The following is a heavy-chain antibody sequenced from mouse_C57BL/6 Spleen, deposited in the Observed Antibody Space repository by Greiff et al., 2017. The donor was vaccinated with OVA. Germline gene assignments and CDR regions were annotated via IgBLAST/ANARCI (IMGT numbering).Heavy chain of an antibody. CDR1: GFTFSSYA. CDR2: ISDGGSYT. Sequence: EVKVEESGGGLVKPGGSLKLSCAASGFTFSSYAMSWVRQTPEKRLEWVATISDGGSYTYYPDNVKGRFTISRDNAKNNLYLQMSHLKSEDTAMYYCARDDYYGTSYGGFAYWGQGTLVTVSA. V-gene: IGHV5-4*01. D-gene: IGHD1-1*01. CDR3: ARDDYYGTSYGGFAY. J-gene: IGHJ3*01.